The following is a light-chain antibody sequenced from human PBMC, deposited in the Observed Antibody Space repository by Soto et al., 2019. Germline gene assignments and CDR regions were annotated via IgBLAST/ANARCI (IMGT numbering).Light chain of an antibody. CDR1: QSVSSSY. CDR2: GAS. J-gene: IGKJ2*01. CDR3: QQYGSSPMYA. Sequence: EIVLTQSPGTLSLYPGERATLSCRASQSVSSSYLAWYQQKPGQAPRLLIYGASSSATSIPDRFSGSGSGTDFTFTISRLEPKDVAVYDYQQYGSSPMYAFGQGTKLEIK. V-gene: IGKV3-20*01.